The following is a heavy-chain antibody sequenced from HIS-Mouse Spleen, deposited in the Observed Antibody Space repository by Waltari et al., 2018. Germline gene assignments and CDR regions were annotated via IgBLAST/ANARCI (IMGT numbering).Heavy chain of an antibody. Sequence: EVQLVESGGGWVQPGGSLRPSCAASGFTFSSYSMNWVGQAPGQGREWVSYISSSSSTISYADSVKGRFTISRDNAKNSLYLQMNSLRDEDTAVYYCARDGGYSSSWSRWWFFDYWGQGTLVTVSS. V-gene: IGHV3-48*02. J-gene: IGHJ4*02. CDR3: ARDGGYSSSWSRWWFFDY. CDR1: GFTFSSYS. CDR2: ISSSSSTI. D-gene: IGHD6-13*01.